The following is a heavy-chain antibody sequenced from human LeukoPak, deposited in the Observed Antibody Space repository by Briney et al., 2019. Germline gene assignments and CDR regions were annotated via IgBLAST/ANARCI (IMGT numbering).Heavy chain of an antibody. J-gene: IGHJ4*02. CDR1: GGSISSSNFH. Sequence: SETLSLTCTVSGGSISSSNFHWGWIRQPPGKGLEWIGSISYRGSTSYNPSLQSRVTISLDTSYNEFSLKLSSVTAADTAVYYCARDPTANSSSSAYFDYWGQGTLVTVSS. V-gene: IGHV4-39*02. D-gene: IGHD6-6*01. CDR3: ARDPTANSSSSAYFDY. CDR2: ISYRGST.